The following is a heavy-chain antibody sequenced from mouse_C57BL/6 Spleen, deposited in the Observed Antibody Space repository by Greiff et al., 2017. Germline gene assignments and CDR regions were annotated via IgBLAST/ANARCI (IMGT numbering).Heavy chain of an antibody. CDR1: GYSFTDYN. Sequence: EVQLQQSGPELVKPGASVKISCKASGYSFTDYNMNWVKQSNGKSLEWIGVINPNKGTTSYNQKFKGKATLTVDQSSSTAYMQLNSLTSEDSAVYYCARSGDYGSSYGWFAYWGQGTMVTVSA. V-gene: IGHV1-39*01. J-gene: IGHJ3*01. CDR2: INPNKGTT. D-gene: IGHD1-1*01. CDR3: ARSGDYGSSYGWFAY.